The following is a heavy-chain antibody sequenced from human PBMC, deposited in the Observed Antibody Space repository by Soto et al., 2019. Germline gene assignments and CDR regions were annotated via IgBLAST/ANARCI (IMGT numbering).Heavy chain of an antibody. CDR1: GSSISRYY. Sequence: SPTLSLTCTVYGSSISRYYWSWLRRAPGKGLEWLWHSYYSGTTNYNPSSKSRVTISVDTPKNQFSLKLSYVTPADTPVYCCAREGGKHAYYCSGSPIDYWGQVTLVTVSS. V-gene: IGHV4-59*01. CDR3: AREGGKHAYYCSGSPIDY. J-gene: IGHJ4*02. CDR2: SYYSGTT. D-gene: IGHD3-10*01.